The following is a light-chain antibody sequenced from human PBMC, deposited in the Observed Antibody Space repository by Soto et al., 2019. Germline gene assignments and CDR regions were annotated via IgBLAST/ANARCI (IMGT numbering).Light chain of an antibody. J-gene: IGKJ4*01. CDR1: QSVSSY. V-gene: IGKV3-11*01. CDR3: QQRSNWPPLLT. Sequence: EIVLTHSPATLSLSPGEIATLSCRASQSVSSYLAWYQQKPGQAPRLLIYDASNRATGIPARFSGSGSGTDFTLTISSLEPEDFAVYYCQQRSNWPPLLTFGGGTKVDI. CDR2: DAS.